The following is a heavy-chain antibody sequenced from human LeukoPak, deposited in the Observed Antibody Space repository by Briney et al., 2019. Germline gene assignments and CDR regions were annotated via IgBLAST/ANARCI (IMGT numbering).Heavy chain of an antibody. CDR2: IVVGSGNT. CDR1: GFTFTSSA. J-gene: IGHJ5*02. D-gene: IGHD3-3*01. CDR3: AAGPGEWLLSANWFDP. Sequence: SVKASCKASGFTFTSSAVQWVRQARGQRLEWIGWIVVGSGNTNYAQKFQERVTITRDTSTSTAYMELSSLRSEDTAVYYCAAGPGEWLLSANWFDPWGQGTLVTVSS. V-gene: IGHV1-58*01.